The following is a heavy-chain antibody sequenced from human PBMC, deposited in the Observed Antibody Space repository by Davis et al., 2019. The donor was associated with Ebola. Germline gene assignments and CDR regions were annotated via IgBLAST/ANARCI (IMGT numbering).Heavy chain of an antibody. CDR3: ARLYSSSWWTIDY. Sequence: GESLKISCAASGFTFSSYAVNWVRQAPGKGLEWVSSISGSSSYIYYADSVKGRFTISRDNAKNALFLQMNDLRADDTAVYYCARLYSSSWWTIDYWGQGTLVTVSS. CDR1: GFTFSSYA. D-gene: IGHD6-13*01. J-gene: IGHJ4*02. V-gene: IGHV3-21*01. CDR2: ISGSSSYI.